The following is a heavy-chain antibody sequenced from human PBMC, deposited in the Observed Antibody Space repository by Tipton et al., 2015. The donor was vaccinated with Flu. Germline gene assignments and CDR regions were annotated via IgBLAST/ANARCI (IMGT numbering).Heavy chain of an antibody. CDR2: IYTTGSV. V-gene: IGHV4-61*02. J-gene: IGHJ4*02. CDR3: ARSPSYSGSGIYPYYFDD. CDR1: GGFLTSGSYY. Sequence: TLSLTCSISGGFLTSGSYYWSWIRQSAGRGLEWIGRIYTTGSVNYNPSLRGRVTIAGDTSRNHFSLQLTSVTAADTAVYFCARSPSYSGSGIYPYYFDDWGQGTLVTVAS. D-gene: IGHD3-10*01.